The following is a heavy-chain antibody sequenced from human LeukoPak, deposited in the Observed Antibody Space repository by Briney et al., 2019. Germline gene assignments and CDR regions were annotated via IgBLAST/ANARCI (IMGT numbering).Heavy chain of an antibody. CDR1: GFTFSRFG. CDR2: ISSSSSNNI. D-gene: IGHD3-3*01. J-gene: IGHJ4*02. V-gene: IGHV3-48*02. CDR3: ARHSPERTLEWLLEFDY. Sequence: GGSLRLSCAASGFTFSRFGMNWVRQAPGKGLEWVSYISSSSSNNIYYADSVKGRFTISRDNAKNSLYLQMNSLRDEDTAVYYCARHSPERTLEWLLEFDYWGQGTLVTVSS.